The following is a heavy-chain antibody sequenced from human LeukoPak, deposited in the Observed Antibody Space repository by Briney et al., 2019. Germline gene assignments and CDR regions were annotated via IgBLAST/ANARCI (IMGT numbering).Heavy chain of an antibody. V-gene: IGHV4-59*01. CDR2: IYYSGST. Sequence: SETLSLTCTVSGGSISSYYWGWIRQPPGKGLEWIGYIYYSGSTNYNPSLKSRVTISVDTSKNQFSLKLSSVTAADTAVYYCARGGPYYDSSGAFDYWGQGTLVTVSS. CDR1: GGSISSYY. J-gene: IGHJ4*02. CDR3: ARGGPYYDSSGAFDY. D-gene: IGHD3-22*01.